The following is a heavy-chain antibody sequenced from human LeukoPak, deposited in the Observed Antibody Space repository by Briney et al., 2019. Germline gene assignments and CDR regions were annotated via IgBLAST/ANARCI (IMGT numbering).Heavy chain of an antibody. D-gene: IGHD2-21*02. CDR3: ASRRTSGLRFDY. Sequence: GGSLRLSCAASGFTFSSYAMSWVRQAPGQGLEWVSAISGSGGSTYYADSVKGRFTISRDNSKNTLYLQMNSLRAEDTAVYYCASRRTSGLRFDYWGQGTLVTVSS. CDR2: ISGSGGST. V-gene: IGHV3-23*01. J-gene: IGHJ4*02. CDR1: GFTFSSYA.